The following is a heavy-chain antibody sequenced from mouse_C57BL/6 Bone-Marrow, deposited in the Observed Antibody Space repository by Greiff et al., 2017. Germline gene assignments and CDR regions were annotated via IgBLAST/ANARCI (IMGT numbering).Heavy chain of an antibody. V-gene: IGHV5-9-1*02. CDR1: GFTFSSYA. Sequence: EVNVVESGAGLVKPGGSLKLSCAASGFTFSSYAMSWVRQTPEKRLEWVAYISSGGDYIDYADTVKGRFTISRDNARNTLYLQMSSLKSEDTAMYYCTRVYSYHVDYWGQGTTRTVSS. CDR2: ISSGGDYI. D-gene: IGHD2-12*01. CDR3: TRVYSYHVDY. J-gene: IGHJ2*01.